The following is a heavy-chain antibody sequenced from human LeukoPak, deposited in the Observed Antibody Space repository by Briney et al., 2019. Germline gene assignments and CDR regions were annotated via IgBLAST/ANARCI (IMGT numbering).Heavy chain of an antibody. D-gene: IGHD1-26*01. CDR2: IYHSGNT. CDR1: GFTISSYY. CDR3: AKDGSEWELLRPFDI. J-gene: IGHJ3*02. Sequence: GGSLRLSCAASGFTISSYYMAWVRQAPGKGLEWVSVIYHSGNTDYADSVKGRFTISRDNSKNTLYLQMNSLRAEDTAVYYCAKDGSEWELLRPFDIWGQGTMVTVSS. V-gene: IGHV3-53*01.